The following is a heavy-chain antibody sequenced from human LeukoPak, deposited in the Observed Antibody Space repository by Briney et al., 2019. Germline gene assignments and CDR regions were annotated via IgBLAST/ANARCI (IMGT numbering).Heavy chain of an antibody. V-gene: IGHV4-59*08. D-gene: IGHD3-22*01. CDR1: GGSISSYY. CDR3: ARLLYYYSRGYYYDY. CDR2: IYYSGST. Sequence: SETLSLTCTVSGGSISSYYWSWIRQPPGKGREWSGYIYYSGSTNYNSSLKSRVSVSVDTSKNQFSLKLSSVTAADTAVYYCARLLYYYSRGYYYDYWGQGTLVTVSS. J-gene: IGHJ4*02.